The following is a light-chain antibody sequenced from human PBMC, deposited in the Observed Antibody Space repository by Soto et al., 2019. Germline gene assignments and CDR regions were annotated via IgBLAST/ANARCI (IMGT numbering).Light chain of an antibody. J-gene: IGLJ1*01. CDR1: SGHSSYA. CDR2: LNSDGSH. V-gene: IGLV4-69*01. Sequence: QSVLTQSPSASASLGASVKLTCTLSSGHSSYAIAWHQQQPEKGPRYLMKLNSDGSHSKGDGIPDRFSGSSSGDERYLTISSLQSEDEAVYYCQTWGTGIHYVFGTGTKVTVL. CDR3: QTWGTGIHYV.